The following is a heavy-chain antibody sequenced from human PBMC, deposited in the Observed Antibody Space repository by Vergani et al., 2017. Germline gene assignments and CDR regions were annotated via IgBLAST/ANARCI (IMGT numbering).Heavy chain of an antibody. V-gene: IGHV1-69*13. CDR2: IIPIFGTT. J-gene: IGHJ4*02. CDR1: GGTFSSNS. D-gene: IGHD3-22*01. CDR3: ARSSGYYSYYFDV. Sequence: QGQLAQSGAEVKKPGSSVKVSCKASGGTFSSNSISWVRQAPGQGLEWMGRIIPIFGTTSYAQKFQGRVTIPADESTSTAYMELSSLRSEDTAVYYCARSSGYYSYYFDVWGQGTLVTVSS.